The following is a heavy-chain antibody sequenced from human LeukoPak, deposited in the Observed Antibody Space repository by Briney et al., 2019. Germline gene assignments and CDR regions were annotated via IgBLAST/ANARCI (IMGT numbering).Heavy chain of an antibody. CDR2: TSYSEGT. Sequence: PSETLSLTCTVSGGSVSRGGYYWNWIRPPPGKGLEWIGFTSYSEGTYYHPSLMSRITISVDRSQNQFSLKMRDVTAADTAVYFCATADWESFYFDSWGQGALVAVS. V-gene: IGHV4-31*03. CDR1: GGSVSRGGYY. J-gene: IGHJ4*02. CDR3: ATADWESFYFDS. D-gene: IGHD1-26*01.